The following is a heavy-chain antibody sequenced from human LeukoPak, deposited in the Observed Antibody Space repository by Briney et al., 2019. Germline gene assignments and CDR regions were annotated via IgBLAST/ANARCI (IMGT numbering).Heavy chain of an antibody. CDR2: ISTGGST. D-gene: IGHD1-1*01. V-gene: IGHV4-4*09. Sequence: SETLSLTCTISRGSISTYYWSWIRQPPGKGLEWIGYISTGGSTNCNPSLKSRVTISVDTSKNQFSLNLSSVTAADTAVYYCARRRTTGTTGYFDYWGQGTLVTVSS. CDR1: RGSISTYY. CDR3: ARRRTTGTTGYFDY. J-gene: IGHJ4*02.